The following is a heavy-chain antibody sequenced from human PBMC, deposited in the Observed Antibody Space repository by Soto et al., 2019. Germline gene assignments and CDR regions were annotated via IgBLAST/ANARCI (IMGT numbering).Heavy chain of an antibody. CDR1: GGSISSGGYY. CDR3: ARGLWELPSYFDY. V-gene: IGHV4-31*03. D-gene: IGHD1-26*01. Sequence: PSETLSLTCTVSGGSISSGGYYWSWIRQHPGKGLEWIGYIYYSGSTYYNPSLKGRVTISVDTSKNQFSLKLSSVTAADTAVYYCARGLWELPSYFDYWGQGTLVTVSS. CDR2: IYYSGST. J-gene: IGHJ4*02.